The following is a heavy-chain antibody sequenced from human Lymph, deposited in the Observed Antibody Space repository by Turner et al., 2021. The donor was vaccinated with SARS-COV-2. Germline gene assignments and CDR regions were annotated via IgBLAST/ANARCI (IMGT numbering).Heavy chain of an antibody. CDR2: ISHDGSNK. V-gene: IGHV3-30-3*01. CDR1: GFTFSTYA. Sequence: QVQLVESGGGVVQPGRSLRLSCAASGFTFSTYAMEWVRQAPGKGLEWVALISHDGSNKYYADSVKGRFTISRDNSKNTLYLQMNSLRAGGTAVYYCARDLGGYFDLWGRGTLVTVSS. J-gene: IGHJ2*01. CDR3: ARDLGGYFDL. D-gene: IGHD3-16*01.